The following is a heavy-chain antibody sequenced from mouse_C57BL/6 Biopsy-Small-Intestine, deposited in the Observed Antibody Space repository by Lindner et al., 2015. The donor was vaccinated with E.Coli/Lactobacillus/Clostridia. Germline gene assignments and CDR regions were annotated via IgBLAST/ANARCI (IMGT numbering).Heavy chain of an antibody. Sequence: VQLQESGGGLVKPGGSLKLSCAASGFTFSDYGMHWVRQAPEKGLEWVAYISSGSSTIYYADTVKGRFTISRDNAKNTLFLQMTSLRSEDTAMYYCARDYYGSSYDFDYWGQGTTLTVS. J-gene: IGHJ2*01. CDR1: GFTFSDYG. CDR3: ARDYYGSSYDFDY. CDR2: ISSGSSTI. V-gene: IGHV5-17*01. D-gene: IGHD1-1*01.